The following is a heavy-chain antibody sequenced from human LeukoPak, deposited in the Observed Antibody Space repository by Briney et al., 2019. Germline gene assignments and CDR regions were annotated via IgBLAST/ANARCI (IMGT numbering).Heavy chain of an antibody. D-gene: IGHD4-11*01. J-gene: IGHJ4*02. V-gene: IGHV3-15*01. CDR1: GFTFSNAW. CDR3: TKEDYGNYVSPH. Sequence: PGGSLRLSCAASGFTFSNAWMSWARQAPGKGLEWVGRIKRKSDGGATEYAAPVKGRFTISRDDSKNTLYLQMNSLKTEDTALYYCTKEDYGNYVSPHWGQGTLVTVSS. CDR2: IKRKSDGGAT.